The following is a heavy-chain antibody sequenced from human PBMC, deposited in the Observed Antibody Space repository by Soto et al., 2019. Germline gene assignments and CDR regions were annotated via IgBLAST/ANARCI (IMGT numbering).Heavy chain of an antibody. CDR1: GGSFSGYY. Sequence: PSETLSLTCAVYGGSFSGYYWSWIRQPPGKGLEWIGEINHSGSTNYNPSLKSRVTISVDTSKNQFSLKLSSVTAADTAVYYCARGQSYYDFWSGYYPFMDVWGQGTTVTVS. CDR3: ARGQSYYDFWSGYYPFMDV. CDR2: INHSGST. D-gene: IGHD3-3*01. J-gene: IGHJ6*02. V-gene: IGHV4-34*01.